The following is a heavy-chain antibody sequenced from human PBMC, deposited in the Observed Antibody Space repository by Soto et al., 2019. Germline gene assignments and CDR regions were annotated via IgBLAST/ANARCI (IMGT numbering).Heavy chain of an antibody. J-gene: IGHJ3*02. CDR3: ARGHEYGGNSDAFDI. V-gene: IGHV1-69*08. D-gene: IGHD4-17*01. CDR2: ILPVFGTA. Sequence: QVHRVQSGAEVKKPGASVKVSCKASGGTFSTSSINWLRQAPGQRPEWMGNILPVFGTADYAQKFRDRVTITADKSTNTAYMELRSLFSEDAAVYYCARGHEYGGNSDAFDIWGQGTVVTVSS. CDR1: GGTFSTSS.